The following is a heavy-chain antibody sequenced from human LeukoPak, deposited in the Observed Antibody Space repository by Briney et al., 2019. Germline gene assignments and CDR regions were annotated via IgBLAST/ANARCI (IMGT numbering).Heavy chain of an antibody. CDR1: GGSFSGYY. J-gene: IGHJ4*02. CDR2: TNHSGST. V-gene: IGHV4-34*01. D-gene: IGHD6-13*01. CDR3: ARGGGSSSWSFDH. Sequence: PSETLSPTCGVYGGSFSGYYWTWIRQPPGKGLEWIGETNHSGSTNYNPSLKSRVTISVDTSKNQFSLKLSSVTAADTAVYYCARGGGSSSWSFDHWGRGTLVTVSS.